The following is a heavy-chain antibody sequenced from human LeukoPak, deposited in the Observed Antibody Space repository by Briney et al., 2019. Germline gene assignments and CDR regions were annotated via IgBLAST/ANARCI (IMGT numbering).Heavy chain of an antibody. Sequence: PGGSLRLSCAASGFTFSSYGMHWVRQAPGKGLEWVAFIRYDGSNKYYADSVKGRFTISRDNSKNTLYPQMNSLRAEDTAVYYCAKMVVVVPADYWGQGTLVTVSS. CDR1: GFTFSSYG. CDR2: IRYDGSNK. D-gene: IGHD2-2*01. J-gene: IGHJ4*02. CDR3: AKMVVVVPADY. V-gene: IGHV3-30*02.